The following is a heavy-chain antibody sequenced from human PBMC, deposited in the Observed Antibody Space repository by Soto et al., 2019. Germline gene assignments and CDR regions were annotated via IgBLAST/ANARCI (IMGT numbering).Heavy chain of an antibody. CDR1: GFTFGTYA. J-gene: IGHJ3*02. Sequence: EVQLLESGGGLVQPGGSLRQPCAASGFTFGTYAMNWVRQAPGKGLEWVSFISGTGGSTYYADYVKGRFTISRDNSKNTLYLQMNSLRAEDTAIYYCAKDTVIGVATDALHIWGQGTMVTVSS. CDR2: ISGTGGST. D-gene: IGHD3-3*01. V-gene: IGHV3-23*01. CDR3: AKDTVIGVATDALHI.